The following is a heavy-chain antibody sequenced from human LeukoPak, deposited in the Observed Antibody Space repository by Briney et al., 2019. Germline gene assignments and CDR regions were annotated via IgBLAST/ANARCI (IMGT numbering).Heavy chain of an antibody. V-gene: IGHV4-34*01. D-gene: IGHD2-21*02. CDR3: ARRAPGYQNIVVVTGQESWFDP. J-gene: IGHJ5*02. CDR2: INHSGST. CDR1: GGSFSGYY. Sequence: PSETLSLTCAVYGGSFSGYYWSWIRQPPGKGLEWIGEINHSGSTNYNPSLKSRVTISVDTSKNQFFLKLSSVTAADTAVYYCARRAPGYQNIVVVTGQESWFDPWGQGTLVSVSS.